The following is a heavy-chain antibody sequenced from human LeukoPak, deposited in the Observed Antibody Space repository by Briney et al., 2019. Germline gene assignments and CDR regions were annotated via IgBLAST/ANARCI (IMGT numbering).Heavy chain of an antibody. CDR1: GWSFSGYY. D-gene: IGHD2-15*01. J-gene: IGHJ3*02. CDR2: INHSGST. V-gene: IGHV4-34*01. CDR3: ARGEYCSGGICYLVNAFDI. Sequence: SETLSLTCAVYGWSFSGYYWSRIRQPPGKGLQWIGEINHSGSTNYNASLKSRVTISVDTRKNQVPVKLSSVTAAEQTVYCCARGEYCSGGICYLVNAFDIWGQGTMVTVSS.